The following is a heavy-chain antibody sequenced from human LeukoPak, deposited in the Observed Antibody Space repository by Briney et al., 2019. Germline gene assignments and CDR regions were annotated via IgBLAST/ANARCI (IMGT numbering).Heavy chain of an antibody. Sequence: SETLSLTCTVSGGSISSGSYYWSWIRQPAGKGLEWIGRIYTSGSTNYNPSLKSRVTISVDTSKNQFSLKLSSVTAADTAVYYCARENLLARPFDYWGQGTLVTVSS. CDR3: ARENLLARPFDY. V-gene: IGHV4-61*02. CDR2: IYTSGST. J-gene: IGHJ4*02. CDR1: GGSISSGSYY. D-gene: IGHD2-21*01.